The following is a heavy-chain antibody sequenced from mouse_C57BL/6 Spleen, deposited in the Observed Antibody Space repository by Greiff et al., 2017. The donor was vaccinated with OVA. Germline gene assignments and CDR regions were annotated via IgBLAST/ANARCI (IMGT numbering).Heavy chain of an antibody. J-gene: IGHJ2*01. V-gene: IGHV1-55*01. CDR2: IYPGSGST. CDR1: GYTFTSYW. D-gene: IGHD1-1*01. CDR3: AREWDYYGSRLVDY. Sequence: QVQLQQPGAELVKPGASVKMSCKASGYTFTSYWITWVKQRPGQGLEWIGDIYPGSGSTNYNEKFKSKATLTVDTSSSTAYMQLSSLTSEDSAVYYCAREWDYYGSRLVDYWGQGTTLTVSS.